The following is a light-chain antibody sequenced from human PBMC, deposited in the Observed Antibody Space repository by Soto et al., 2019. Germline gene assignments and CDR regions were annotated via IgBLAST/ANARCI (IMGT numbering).Light chain of an antibody. J-gene: IGKJ3*01. CDR1: QSISSY. CDR2: DAS. V-gene: IGKV3-11*01. Sequence: IVLTQSPATLSLSPGERATLSCRASQSISSYLAWYQQRPGQAPRLLIYDASNRATGIPARFSGSGSGTDFTLTISSLEPEDFAVYYCHQRSNWPPFTFGPGTKVDIK. CDR3: HQRSNWPPFT.